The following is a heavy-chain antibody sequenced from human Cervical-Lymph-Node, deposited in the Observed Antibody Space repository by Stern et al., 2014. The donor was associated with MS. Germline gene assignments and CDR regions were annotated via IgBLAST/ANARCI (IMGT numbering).Heavy chain of an antibody. CDR1: GYSFNSHW. J-gene: IGHJ5*02. D-gene: IGHD2-15*01. Sequence: EVQLVESGAEVKKPGESLKLSCKGSGYSFNSHWIAWVRQMPGKGLEWMGIIYPGDSDTKYSPSFRGQVTISADKSISTAYLQWSSLKASDTAMYYCARQEGYCNGGNCHNGLFRFDPWGQGTLVTVSS. CDR2: IYPGDSDT. V-gene: IGHV5-51*01. CDR3: ARQEGYCNGGNCHNGLFRFDP.